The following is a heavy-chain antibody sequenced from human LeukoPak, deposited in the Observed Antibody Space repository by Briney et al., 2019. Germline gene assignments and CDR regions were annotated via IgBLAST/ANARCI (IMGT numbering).Heavy chain of an antibody. D-gene: IGHD3-10*01. J-gene: IGHJ4*02. V-gene: IGHV1-46*01. CDR1: GYTFTSYY. CDR3: ARDLPSYYYGSGRLDY. Sequence: GASVKVSCKASGYTFTSYYMHWVRQAPGQGLEWMGIINPSGGSTSYAQKFQGRVTMTRDTSTSTVYMELSSLRSEDTAVYYCARDLPSYYYGSGRLDYWGQGTLATVSS. CDR2: INPSGGST.